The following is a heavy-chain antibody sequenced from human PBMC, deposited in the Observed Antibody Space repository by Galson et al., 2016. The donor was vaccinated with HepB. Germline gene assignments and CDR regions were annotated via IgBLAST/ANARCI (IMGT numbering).Heavy chain of an antibody. D-gene: IGHD3-10*01. CDR1: GITFRASG. V-gene: IGHV3-33*01. J-gene: IGHJ4*02. CDR2: AWFDEVEK. CDR3: ARSGGYCGGRRWYTFDD. Sequence: SLRLSCATSGITFRASGMQWVRQAPGKGLEWVAHAWFDEVEKFYAESVKDRFIISRDNSKNTLWLQMNNVRLEDTGVYYCARSGGYCGGRRWYTFDDWGQGTVVTVSS.